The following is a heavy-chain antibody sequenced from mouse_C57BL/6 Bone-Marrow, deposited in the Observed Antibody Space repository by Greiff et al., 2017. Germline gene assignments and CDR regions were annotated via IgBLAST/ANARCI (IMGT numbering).Heavy chain of an antibody. V-gene: IGHV5-6*01. CDR3: ARQGYYYGSDWYFDV. J-gene: IGHJ1*03. CDR1: GFTFSSYG. Sequence: EVKLVESGGDLVKPGGSLKLSCAASGFTFSSYGMSWVRQTPDKRLEWVATISSGGSYTYYPDSVKGRFTISRDNAKNTLYLQMSSLKSEDTAMYYCARQGYYYGSDWYFDVWGTGTTVTVCS. D-gene: IGHD1-1*01. CDR2: ISSGGSYT.